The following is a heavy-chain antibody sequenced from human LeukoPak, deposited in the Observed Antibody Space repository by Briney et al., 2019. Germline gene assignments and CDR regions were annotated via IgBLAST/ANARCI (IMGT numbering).Heavy chain of an antibody. J-gene: IGHJ5*02. Sequence: TSVKVSCKASGGTFSSYAISWVRQAPGQGLEWMGGIIPIFGTANYAQKFQGRVTITTDESTSTAYMELSSLRSEDTAVYYCARDAYCSSTSCSNWFDPWGQGTLVTVSS. CDR2: IIPIFGTA. D-gene: IGHD2-2*01. CDR3: ARDAYCSSTSCSNWFDP. CDR1: GGTFSSYA. V-gene: IGHV1-69*05.